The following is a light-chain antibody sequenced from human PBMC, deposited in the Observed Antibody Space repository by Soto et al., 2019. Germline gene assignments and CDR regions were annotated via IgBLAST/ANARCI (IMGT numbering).Light chain of an antibody. J-gene: IGLJ1*01. CDR2: NNN. CDR3: AAWDDSLNGYV. CDR1: SSNIGTNA. V-gene: IGLV1-44*01. Sequence: SALTQPPSASGTPEQRVTISCSGGSSNIGTNAVNWYQQLPGTAPKLLIYNNNQRPSGVPDRFSGSKSGTSASLAISGLQSEDEADYYCAAWDDSLNGYVFGTGTKVTVL.